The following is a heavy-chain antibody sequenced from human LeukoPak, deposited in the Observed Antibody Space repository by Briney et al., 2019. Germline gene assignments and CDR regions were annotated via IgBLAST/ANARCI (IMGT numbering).Heavy chain of an antibody. CDR1: GYTFSDYY. Sequence: GGSVTVTCKASGYTFSDYYLHWVRQAPGKGFEWMGWIYFNECDTNYAQKYQGRVTMTRDTYISTAHMEVSRLRSDDTAVYYCARANFLYCSSTTCLVYYWGQGTLVTVSS. J-gene: IGHJ4*02. D-gene: IGHD2-2*01. V-gene: IGHV1-2*02. CDR2: IYFNECDT. CDR3: ARANFLYCSSTTCLVYY.